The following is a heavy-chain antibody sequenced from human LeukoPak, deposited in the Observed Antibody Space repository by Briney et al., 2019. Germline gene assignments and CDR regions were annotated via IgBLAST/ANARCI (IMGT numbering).Heavy chain of an antibody. Sequence: ASVKVSCKASGYTFTSYDINWVRLATGQGLEWMGWMNPNSGNTGYAQKFQGRVTMTRNTSISTAYMELSSLRSEDTAVYYCARAVVAATLEDYNWFDPWGQGTLVTVSS. CDR2: MNPNSGNT. CDR1: GYTFTSYD. J-gene: IGHJ5*02. V-gene: IGHV1-8*01. CDR3: ARAVVAATLEDYNWFDP. D-gene: IGHD2-15*01.